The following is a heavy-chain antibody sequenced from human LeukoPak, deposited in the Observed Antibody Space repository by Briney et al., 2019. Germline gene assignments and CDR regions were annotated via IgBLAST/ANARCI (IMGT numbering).Heavy chain of an antibody. CDR2: FHSSGST. Sequence: PSETLSLTCTVSGASLSFTSHSWGWVRQSPGKGLEWMATFHSSGSTFYNPSLQSRVTISADTSKSQFSLNLSSMTAADTAVYYCARPPTGFPNWFDTWGQGTLVTVSS. CDR3: ARPPTGFPNWFDT. J-gene: IGHJ5*02. CDR1: GASLSFTSHS. D-gene: IGHD4-17*01. V-gene: IGHV4-39*01.